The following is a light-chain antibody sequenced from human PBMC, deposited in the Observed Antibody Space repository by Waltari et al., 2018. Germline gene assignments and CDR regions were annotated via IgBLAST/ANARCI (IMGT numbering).Light chain of an antibody. V-gene: IGLV2-23*01. CDR1: NSAVGTYNL. Sequence: QSALIQPASVSGSPGQSITMSCTETNSAVGTYNLVSWYQQQPGKAPKLMIYEGNKRASGGSYRFSGSKSGNTASLTIAGLQAEDEADYYCSSYAGSSSPRVFGGGTKLTVL. CDR2: EGN. J-gene: IGLJ3*02. CDR3: SSYAGSSSPRV.